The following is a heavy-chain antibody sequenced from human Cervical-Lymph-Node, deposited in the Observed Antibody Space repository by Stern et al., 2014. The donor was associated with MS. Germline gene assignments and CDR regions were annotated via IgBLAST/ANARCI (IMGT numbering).Heavy chain of an antibody. Sequence: EEQLVQSGAEVKKPGEALKISCKLSGYSFTIYYIAWVRQMPGKGLEWMGVIYPYDSDPTSSPSFQGQVTISADKSITTAYLQWSSLRASDTAMYYCARHVQGFDYWGQGTLVTVSS. V-gene: IGHV5-51*01. CDR3: ARHVQGFDY. CDR1: GYSFTIYY. J-gene: IGHJ4*02. CDR2: IYPYDSDP.